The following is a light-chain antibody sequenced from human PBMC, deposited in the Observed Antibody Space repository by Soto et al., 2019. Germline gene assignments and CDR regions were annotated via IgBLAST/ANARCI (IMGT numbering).Light chain of an antibody. Sequence: IRMTQSPSSLSTSXDNRVIIAXXASQSISSYLNWYQQKPGKAPKLLIYAASSLQSGVPSRFSGSGSGTDFTLTISSLQPEDFATYYCQQSYSTPITFGQGTRLENK. CDR2: AAS. J-gene: IGKJ5*01. CDR3: QQSYSTPIT. CDR1: QSISSY. V-gene: IGKV1-39*01.